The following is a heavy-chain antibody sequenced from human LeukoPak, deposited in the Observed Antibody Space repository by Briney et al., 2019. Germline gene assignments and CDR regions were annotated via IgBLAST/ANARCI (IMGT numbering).Heavy chain of an antibody. CDR2: ISSSGSTI. CDR1: GFTFSSYE. D-gene: IGHD4-17*01. Sequence: PGGSLRLSCAASGFTFSSYEMNWVRQAPGKGLEWVSYISSSGSTIYYADSVKGQFTISRDNAKNSLYLQMNSLRAEDTAVYYCARVSPNTVTTLQYFDYWGQGTLVTVSS. V-gene: IGHV3-48*03. CDR3: ARVSPNTVTTLQYFDY. J-gene: IGHJ4*02.